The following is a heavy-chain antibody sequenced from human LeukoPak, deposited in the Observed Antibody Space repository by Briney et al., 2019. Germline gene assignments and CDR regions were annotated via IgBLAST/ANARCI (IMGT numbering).Heavy chain of an antibody. CDR3: ARGIWVRGVIMEDDY. V-gene: IGHV1-18*01. CDR1: GYTFTSYG. D-gene: IGHD3-10*01. Sequence: ASVKVSCKASGYTFTSYGISWVRQAPGQGLERMGWISAYNGNTNYAQRLQGRVTMTTDTSTSTAYVELRSLRSDDTAVYYCARGIWVRGVIMEDDYWGQGTLVTVSS. J-gene: IGHJ4*02. CDR2: ISAYNGNT.